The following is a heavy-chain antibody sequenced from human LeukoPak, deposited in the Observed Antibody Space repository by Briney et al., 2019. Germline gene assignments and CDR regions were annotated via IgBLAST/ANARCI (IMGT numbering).Heavy chain of an antibody. CDR3: ARFHYCGGDCYSGFDY. CDR1: GFTFSSYS. D-gene: IGHD2-21*01. Sequence: GGSLRLSCAASGFTFSSYSMNWARQAPGKGLEWVSSISSSSSYIYYADSVKGRFTISRDNAKNSLYLQMNSLRAEDTAVYYCARFHYCGGDCYSGFDYWGQGTLVTVSS. J-gene: IGHJ4*02. CDR2: ISSSSSYI. V-gene: IGHV3-21*01.